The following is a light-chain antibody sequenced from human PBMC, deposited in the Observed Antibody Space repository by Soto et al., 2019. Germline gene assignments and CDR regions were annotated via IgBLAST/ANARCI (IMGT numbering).Light chain of an antibody. Sequence: QSALTQPASVSGSPGQSITISCTGTSSDVGGYNYVSWYQQHPDKAPKLMIYEVSNRPSGVSNRLSGSKSGNTASLTISGLQSEDEGNYYCSSYTRGSTLVFGGGTKLTVL. CDR1: SSDVGGYNY. CDR3: SSYTRGSTLV. CDR2: EVS. J-gene: IGLJ3*02. V-gene: IGLV2-14*01.